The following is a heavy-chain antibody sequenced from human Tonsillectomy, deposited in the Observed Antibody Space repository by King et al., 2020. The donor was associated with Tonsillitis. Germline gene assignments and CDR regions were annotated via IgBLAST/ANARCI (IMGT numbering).Heavy chain of an antibody. D-gene: IGHD3-22*01. CDR3: ARSPPRYYYDSRLRAFDY. CDR2: MNPNSGNT. J-gene: IGHJ4*02. V-gene: IGHV1-8*01. CDR1: GYTFTSYD. Sequence: VQLVESGAEVKKPGASVKVSCKASGYTFTSYDINWVRQATGQGLEWMGWMNPNSGNTGYAQKFQGRVTMTRNTSISKAYMELSSLRSEDTAVYYCARSPPRYYYDSRLRAFDYWGQGTLVTVSS.